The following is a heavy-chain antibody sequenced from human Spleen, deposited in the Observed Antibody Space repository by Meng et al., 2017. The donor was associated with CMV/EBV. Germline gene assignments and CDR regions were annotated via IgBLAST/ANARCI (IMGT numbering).Heavy chain of an antibody. CDR2: INHSGST. CDR1: GGSFSGYY. CDR3: ARDGGSGTYYNTLKFFDY. V-gene: IGHV4-34*01. Sequence: GSLRLSCAVYGGSFSGYYWSWIRQPPGKGLEWIGEINHSGSTNYNPSLKSRVTISVDTSKNHFSLKLSSVTAADTAVYYCARDGGSGTYYNTLKFFDYWGQGTLVTVSS. D-gene: IGHD3-10*01. J-gene: IGHJ4*02.